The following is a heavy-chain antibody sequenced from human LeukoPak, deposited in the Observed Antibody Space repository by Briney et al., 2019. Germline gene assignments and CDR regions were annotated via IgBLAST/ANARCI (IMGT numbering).Heavy chain of an antibody. CDR2: IIPIFGAP. D-gene: IGHD2-21*02. CDR1: GGTFTSYA. V-gene: IGHV1-69*06. Sequence: SVKVSCKASGGTFTSYAISWVRPAPGQGLEWMGGIIPIFGAPNYAQKFQGRVTITADKSTSTSYMELSSLRSEDPAVYYCARSSVVTAMVHLEYWGQGTLVTVSS. J-gene: IGHJ4*02. CDR3: ARSSVVTAMVHLEY.